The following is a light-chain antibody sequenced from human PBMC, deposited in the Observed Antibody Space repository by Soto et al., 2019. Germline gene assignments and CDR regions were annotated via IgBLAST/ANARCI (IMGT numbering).Light chain of an antibody. V-gene: IGKV1-27*01. CDR3: QKYNSAPMYT. J-gene: IGKJ2*01. CDR1: QGISNY. CDR2: AAS. Sequence: DIQTTQSPSSLSASVGDRVTITCRASQGISNYLAWYQQKPGKVPKLLIYAASTLQSGVPSRFSGSGSGTDFTLTISSLQPEDVATYYCQKYNSAPMYTFGQGTKLEIK.